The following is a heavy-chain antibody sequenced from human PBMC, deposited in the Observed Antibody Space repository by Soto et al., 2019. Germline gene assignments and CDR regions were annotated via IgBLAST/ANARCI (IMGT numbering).Heavy chain of an antibody. CDR2: INAGNGNT. CDR3: ARGGSLYWCFDR. Sequence: ASVKVSCKASGYTFTSYAMHWVRQAPGQRLEWMGWINAGNGNTKYSQKFQGRVTITRDTSASTAYMELSSLRSEDTAVYYCARGGSLYWCFDRWGRESLVTVSS. J-gene: IGHJ2*01. D-gene: IGHD1-26*01. V-gene: IGHV1-3*01. CDR1: GYTFTSYA.